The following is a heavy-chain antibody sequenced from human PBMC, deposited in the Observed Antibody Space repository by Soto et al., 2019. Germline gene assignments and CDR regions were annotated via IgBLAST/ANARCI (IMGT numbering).Heavy chain of an antibody. Sequence: SETLSLTCTVSGGSISSYYWSWIRQPPGKGLEWIGYIYYSGSTNYNPSLKSRVTISVDTSKNQFSLKLSSVTAADTAVYYCAKEHSSSWYQGFDPWGQGTLVTVFS. CDR1: GGSISSYY. D-gene: IGHD6-13*01. J-gene: IGHJ5*02. CDR2: IYYSGST. CDR3: AKEHSSSWYQGFDP. V-gene: IGHV4-59*01.